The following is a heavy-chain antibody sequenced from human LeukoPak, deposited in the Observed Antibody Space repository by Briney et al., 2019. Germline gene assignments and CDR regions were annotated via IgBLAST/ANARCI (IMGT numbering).Heavy chain of an antibody. V-gene: IGHV4-39*07. D-gene: IGHD1-26*01. Sequence: SETLSLTCTVSGGSISSSSYYWGWIRQPPGKGLEWIGSIYYSGSTYYNPSLKSRVTISVDTSKNQFSLKLSSVTAADTAVYYCARGGTTRRLFDYWGQGTLVTVSS. J-gene: IGHJ4*02. CDR1: GGSISSSSYY. CDR3: ARGGTTRRLFDY. CDR2: IYYSGST.